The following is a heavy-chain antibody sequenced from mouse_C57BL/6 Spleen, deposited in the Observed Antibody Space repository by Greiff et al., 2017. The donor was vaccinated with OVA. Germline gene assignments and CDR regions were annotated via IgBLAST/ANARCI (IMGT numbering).Heavy chain of an antibody. CDR2: IYPRSGNT. CDR1: GYTFTSYG. D-gene: IGHD2-4*01. V-gene: IGHV1-81*01. J-gene: IGHJ4*01. CDR3: ARKYDDYDGDYYAMDY. Sequence: QVQLQQSGAELARPGASVKLSCKASGYTFTSYGISWVKQRTGQGLEWIGEIYPRSGNTYYNEKFKGKATLTAYKSSSTAYMELRSLTSEDSAVYFCARKYDDYDGDYYAMDYWGQGTSVTVSS.